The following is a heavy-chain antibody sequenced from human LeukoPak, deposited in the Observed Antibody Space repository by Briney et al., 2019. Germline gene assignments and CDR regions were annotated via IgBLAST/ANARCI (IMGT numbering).Heavy chain of an antibody. V-gene: IGHV3-23*01. CDR3: AKEWPRGHGDYGY. CDR1: GFTFSSYA. D-gene: IGHD4-17*01. Sequence: GGSLRLSCAASGFTFSSYAMSWVRQAPGKGLEWVSAISGNGGNTYYADSVKGRFTISRDNSRNTLSLQLDSLRAEDTAVYYCAKEWPRGHGDYGYWGQGTLVTVSS. J-gene: IGHJ4*02. CDR2: ISGNGGNT.